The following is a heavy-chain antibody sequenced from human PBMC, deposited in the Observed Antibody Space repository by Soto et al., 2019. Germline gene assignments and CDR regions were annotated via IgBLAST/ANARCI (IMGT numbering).Heavy chain of an antibody. CDR3: ARQATTASNWFDP. J-gene: IGHJ5*02. Sequence: SETLSLTCTVSGGSISSYYWSWIRQPPGKGLEWIGYIYYSGSTNYNPSLKSRVTISVDTSKNQFSLKLSSVTAADTAVYYCARQATTASNWFDPWGQGTLVTVSS. V-gene: IGHV4-59*08. CDR1: GGSISSYY. D-gene: IGHD4-17*01. CDR2: IYYSGST.